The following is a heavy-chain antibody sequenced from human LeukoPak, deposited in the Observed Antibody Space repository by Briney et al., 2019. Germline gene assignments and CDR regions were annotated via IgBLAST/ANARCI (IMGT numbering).Heavy chain of an antibody. CDR1: GVSVTSSNW. J-gene: IGHJ6*02. V-gene: IGHV4-4*02. Sequence: SETLSLTCAVSGVSVTSSNWWSWVRQPPGKGLEWIGEINHSGSTNYNPSLKSRVTISVDTSKNQFSLKLSSVTAADTAVYYCARLAVIGYYYGMDVWGQGTTVTVSS. D-gene: IGHD6-19*01. CDR2: INHSGST. CDR3: ARLAVIGYYYGMDV.